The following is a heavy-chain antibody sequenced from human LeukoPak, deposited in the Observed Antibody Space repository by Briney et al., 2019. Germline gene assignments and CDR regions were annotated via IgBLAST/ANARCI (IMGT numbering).Heavy chain of an antibody. CDR2: INPNSGGT. CDR1: GYTFTGYY. D-gene: IGHD2-15*01. J-gene: IGHJ4*02. V-gene: IGHV1-2*02. Sequence: ASVKVSCKASGYTFTGYYMHWVRQAPGQGLEWMGWINPNSGGTNYAQKFQGRVTMTRDTSISTAYMELSRLRSDDTAVHYCARGLRYCSGGSCKRPDYWGQGTLVTVSS. CDR3: ARGLRYCSGGSCKRPDY.